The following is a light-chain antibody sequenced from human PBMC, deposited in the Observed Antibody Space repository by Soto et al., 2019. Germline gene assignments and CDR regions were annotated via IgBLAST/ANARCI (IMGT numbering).Light chain of an antibody. V-gene: IGKV1-39*01. CDR2: AAS. J-gene: IGKJ4*01. CDR1: QSINSY. CDR3: QQSYSVPPLT. Sequence: DIQMTQSPSSLSASVGDRVTITCRASQSINSYLNWYQQKPGKAPKLLIYAASSLQSGVPSRFSGSGSGTDYTLTISSLQPEDFATYYCQQSYSVPPLTFGGGTKVDIK.